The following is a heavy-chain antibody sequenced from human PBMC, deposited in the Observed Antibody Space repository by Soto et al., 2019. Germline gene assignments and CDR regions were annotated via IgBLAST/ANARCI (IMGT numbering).Heavy chain of an antibody. J-gene: IGHJ3*02. D-gene: IGHD2-15*01. V-gene: IGHV1-18*01. CDR2: ISAYNGNT. CDR1: GYTFTSYG. Sequence: ASVKVSCKASGYTFTSYGISWVRQAPGQGLEWMGWISAYNGNTNYAQKLQGRVTMTTDTSTSTAYMELRSLRSDDTAVYYCARERDLVVVAADDAFDIWGQGTMVTVSS. CDR3: ARERDLVVVAADDAFDI.